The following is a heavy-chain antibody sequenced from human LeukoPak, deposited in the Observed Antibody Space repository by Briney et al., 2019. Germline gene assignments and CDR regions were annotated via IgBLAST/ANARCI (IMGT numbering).Heavy chain of an antibody. J-gene: IGHJ4*02. CDR2: ISAYNGNT. Sequence: GASVKVSCKASGYTFTSYGISWVRQAPGQGLEWMGWISAYNGNTNYAQKLQGRVTMTTDTSTSTAYMELRSLRSDDTAVYYCATYYDYIWGSYRQPSTAFDYWSQGTLVTVSS. CDR1: GYTFTSYG. CDR3: ATYYDYIWGSYRQPSTAFDY. D-gene: IGHD3-16*02. V-gene: IGHV1-18*01.